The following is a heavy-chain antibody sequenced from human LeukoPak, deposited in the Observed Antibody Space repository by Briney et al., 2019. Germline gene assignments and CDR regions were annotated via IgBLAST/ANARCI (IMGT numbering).Heavy chain of an antibody. Sequence: GGSLRLSCAASGFTFSSYAMSWVRQAPGKGLEWVSAISGCGGSTYYADSVKGRFTISRDNSKNTLYLQMNSLRAEDTAVYYCAKVDGGISKGGGSVDYWGQGTLVTVSS. CDR2: ISGCGGST. V-gene: IGHV3-23*01. CDR3: AKVDGGISKGGGSVDY. CDR1: GFTFSSYA. D-gene: IGHD3-16*01. J-gene: IGHJ4*02.